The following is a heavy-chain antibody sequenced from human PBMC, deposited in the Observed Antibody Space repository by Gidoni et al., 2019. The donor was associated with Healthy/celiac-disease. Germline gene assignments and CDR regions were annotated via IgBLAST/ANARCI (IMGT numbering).Heavy chain of an antibody. Sequence: QVQLQESGPGLVKPSETLSLTCTVSVGSISSYYWSWIRQPPGKVLEWIGYIYYSGSTNYNPSLKSRVTISVDTSKNQFSLKLSSVTAADTAVYYCARDAGYSGYDWGYWGQGTLVTVSS. CDR2: IYYSGST. CDR3: ARDAGYSGYDWGY. CDR1: VGSISSYY. J-gene: IGHJ4*02. D-gene: IGHD5-12*01. V-gene: IGHV4-59*01.